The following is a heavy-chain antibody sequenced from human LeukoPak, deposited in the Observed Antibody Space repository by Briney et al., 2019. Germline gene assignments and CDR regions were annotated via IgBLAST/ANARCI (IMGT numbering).Heavy chain of an antibody. D-gene: IGHD1-14*01. Sequence: ESLRLSCAASGFTFSNYGMNWVRQPPGKGLEWIGEINHSGSTNYNPSLKSRVTISVDTSKNQFSLKLSSVTAADTAVYYCAMGYITEANWGQGTLVTVSS. V-gene: IGHV4-34*08. CDR3: AMGYITEAN. CDR1: GFTFSNYG. CDR2: INHSGST. J-gene: IGHJ4*02.